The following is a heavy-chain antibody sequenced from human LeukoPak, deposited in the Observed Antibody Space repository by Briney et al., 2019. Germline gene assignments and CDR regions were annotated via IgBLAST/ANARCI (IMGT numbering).Heavy chain of an antibody. CDR2: ISSSSSYI. Sequence: GGSLRLSCAASGFTFSSYSMSWVRQAPGKGLEWVSSISSSSSYIYYADSVKGRFTISRDNAKNSLYLQMNSLRAEDTAVYYCASEAYSSSWYWFDPWGQGTLVTVSS. V-gene: IGHV3-21*01. CDR1: GFTFSSYS. CDR3: ASEAYSSSWYWFDP. D-gene: IGHD6-13*01. J-gene: IGHJ5*02.